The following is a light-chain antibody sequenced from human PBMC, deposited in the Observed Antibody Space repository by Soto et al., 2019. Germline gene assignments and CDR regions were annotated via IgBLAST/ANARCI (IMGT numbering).Light chain of an antibody. J-gene: IGLJ2*01. Sequence: QSALTQPASVSGSPEQSITISCTGTSSDVGGYNYVSWYQQHPGKAPKLMIYAVTYRPSGVSNRFSGSKSGNTASLTISGLQAEDEADYYCSSYTSSSTLVFGGGTKVTVL. CDR3: SSYTSSSTLV. CDR1: SSDVGGYNY. V-gene: IGLV2-14*01. CDR2: AVT.